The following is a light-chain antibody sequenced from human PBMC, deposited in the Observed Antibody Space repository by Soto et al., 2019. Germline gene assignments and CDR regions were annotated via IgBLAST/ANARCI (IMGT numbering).Light chain of an antibody. J-gene: IGLJ1*01. V-gene: IGLV2-23*01. CDR3: CSYAGSRYV. Sequence: QSALTQPASVSGSPGQSITISCTGTSSDVGGYNYVSWYQQHPGKAPKVMIYEGSKRPSGVSNRFSGSKSGNTASLTISGLQAEDEADYYCCSYAGSRYVFGTGTKVTVL. CDR2: EGS. CDR1: SSDVGGYNY.